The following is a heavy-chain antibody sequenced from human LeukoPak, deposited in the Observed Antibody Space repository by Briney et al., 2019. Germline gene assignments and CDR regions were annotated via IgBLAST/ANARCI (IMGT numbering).Heavy chain of an antibody. D-gene: IGHD5-24*01. CDR1: GFTFSSYG. J-gene: IGHJ4*02. CDR3: ARARWLQLPEY. Sequence: GGSLRLSCAASGFTFSSYGMHWVRQAPGKGLEWVAVIWYDGSNKYYADSVKGRFTISRDNSKNTLYLQMNSLRAEDTAVYYCARARWLQLPEYWGQGTLDTVSS. CDR2: IWYDGSNK. V-gene: IGHV3-33*01.